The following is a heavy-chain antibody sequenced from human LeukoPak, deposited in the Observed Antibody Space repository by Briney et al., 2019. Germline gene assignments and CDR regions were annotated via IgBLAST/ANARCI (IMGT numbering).Heavy chain of an antibody. Sequence: GGSLRLSCAASGYTFSSYAMSWVRQAPGKGLEWVSAISGSGGSTYYADSVKDRFTISRDNSKNTLYLQMNGLRAEDTAVYYCAKLSSPSGWYYFDYWGQGTLVTVSS. V-gene: IGHV3-23*01. D-gene: IGHD6-19*01. CDR2: ISGSGGST. CDR1: GYTFSSYA. J-gene: IGHJ4*02. CDR3: AKLSSPSGWYYFDY.